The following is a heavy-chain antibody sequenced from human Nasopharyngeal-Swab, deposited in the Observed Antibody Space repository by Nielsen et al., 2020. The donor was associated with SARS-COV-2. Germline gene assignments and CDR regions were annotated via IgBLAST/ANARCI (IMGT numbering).Heavy chain of an antibody. CDR1: GFTFSSYS. V-gene: IGHV3-21*01. CDR3: AKDITGYSSGWFYYYYYMDV. J-gene: IGHJ6*03. D-gene: IGHD6-19*01. Sequence: GGSLRLSCAASGFTFSSYSMNWVRQAPGKGLEWVSSISSSSSYIYYADSVKGRFTISRDNAKNSLYLQMNSLRAEDTAVYYCAKDITGYSSGWFYYYYYMDVWGKGTTVTVSS. CDR2: ISSSSSYI.